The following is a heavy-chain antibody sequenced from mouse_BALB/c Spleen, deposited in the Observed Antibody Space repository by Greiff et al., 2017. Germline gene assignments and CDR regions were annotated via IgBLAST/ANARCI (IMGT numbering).Heavy chain of an antibody. Sequence: EVQGVESGGGLVKPGGSLKLSCAASGFTFSDYYMYWVRQTPEKRLEWVATISDGGSYTYYPDSVKGRFTISRDNAKNNLYLQMSSLKSEDTAMYYCARDRDYGYSGFAYWGQGTLVTVSA. CDR2: ISDGGSYT. CDR1: GFTFSDYY. CDR3: ARDRDYGYSGFAY. V-gene: IGHV5-4*02. J-gene: IGHJ3*01. D-gene: IGHD2-2*01.